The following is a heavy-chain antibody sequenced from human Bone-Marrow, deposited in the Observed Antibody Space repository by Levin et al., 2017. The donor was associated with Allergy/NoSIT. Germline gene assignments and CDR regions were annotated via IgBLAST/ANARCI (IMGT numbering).Heavy chain of an antibody. V-gene: IGHV3-7*01. CDR3: ARDKLQLGGTGSCDC. Sequence: GWSLRLSCAASGFTFSSYWMSWVRQAPGKGLEWVANIKQDGSEKNYVDSVKGRFSISRDNAKNSLYLQMNSLRAEDTAVYYCARDKLQLGGTGSCDCWGQGTLVTVSS. CDR1: GFTFSSYW. J-gene: IGHJ4*02. CDR2: IKQDGSEK. D-gene: IGHD1-14*01.